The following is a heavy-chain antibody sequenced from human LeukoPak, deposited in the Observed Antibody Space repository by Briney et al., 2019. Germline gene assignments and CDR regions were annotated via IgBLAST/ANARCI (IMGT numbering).Heavy chain of an antibody. CDR2: ISSSSSYI. J-gene: IGHJ4*02. Sequence: GGSLRLSCAASGFTFSSYSMNWVRQAPGKGLEWVSSISSSSSYIYYADSVKGRFTISRDNAKNSLYLQMNSLRAEDTAVYYCARVGYIDEGIDYWGQGTLVTVSS. CDR1: GFTFSSYS. D-gene: IGHD5-24*01. V-gene: IGHV3-21*01. CDR3: ARVGYIDEGIDY.